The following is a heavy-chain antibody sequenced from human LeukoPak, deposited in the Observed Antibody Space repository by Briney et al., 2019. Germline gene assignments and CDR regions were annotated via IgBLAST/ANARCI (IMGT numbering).Heavy chain of an antibody. V-gene: IGHV4-38-2*01. D-gene: IGHD4-17*01. J-gene: IGHJ4*02. CDR2: MFHSGDT. CDR3: AKVGAYGDYARHDY. Sequence: PSETLSLTCAVSGYSISSGSYWGGIRQPPGKGLEWIGNMFHSGDTYHNPSLKSRVTISADTSKNQFSLKLTSVTAADTAVFYCAKVGAYGDYARHDYWGQGTLVTVSS. CDR1: GYSISSGSY.